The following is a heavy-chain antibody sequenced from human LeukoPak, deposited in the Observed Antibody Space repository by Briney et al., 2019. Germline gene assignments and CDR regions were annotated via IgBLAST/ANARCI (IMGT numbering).Heavy chain of an antibody. Sequence: SETLSLTCAVSGYSISSGYYWGWIRQPPGKGLEWIGTIYHSGSTYYNPSLMSRVTISVDTSKNQFSLKLSSVTAADTAVYYCARLVFGVANNAFDIWGQGTMVTVSS. CDR2: IYHSGST. CDR1: GYSISSGYY. CDR3: ARLVFGVANNAFDI. J-gene: IGHJ3*02. V-gene: IGHV4-38-2*01. D-gene: IGHD3-3*01.